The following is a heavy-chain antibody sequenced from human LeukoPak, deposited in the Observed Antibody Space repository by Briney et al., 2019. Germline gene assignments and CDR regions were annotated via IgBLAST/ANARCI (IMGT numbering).Heavy chain of an antibody. CDR1: GFTSSSYS. CDR3: AKETGYSSPDY. V-gene: IGHV3-21*01. Sequence: RGSLRLSCAASGFTSSSYSMNWVRQAPGKGLEWVSSISSSSSYIYYADSVKGRFTISRDNPRNTLSLQMNSLSADDTAVYYCAKETGYSSPDYWGQGALVTVSS. CDR2: ISSSSSYI. D-gene: IGHD6-13*01. J-gene: IGHJ4*02.